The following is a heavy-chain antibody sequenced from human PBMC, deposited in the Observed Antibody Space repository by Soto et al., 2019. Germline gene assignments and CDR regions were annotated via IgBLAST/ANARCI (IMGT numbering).Heavy chain of an antibody. CDR1: GFTVSSNY. D-gene: IGHD6-19*01. CDR3: ARDRPYSSGWYHDY. V-gene: IGHV3-66*01. Sequence: EVQLVESGGGLVQPGGSLRLSCAASGFTVSSNYMSWVRQAPGKGLEWVSVIYSGGSTYYADSVKGRFTISRDNSKNTLYLQMNILRAEDTAVYYCARDRPYSSGWYHDYWGQGTLVTVSS. J-gene: IGHJ4*02. CDR2: IYSGGST.